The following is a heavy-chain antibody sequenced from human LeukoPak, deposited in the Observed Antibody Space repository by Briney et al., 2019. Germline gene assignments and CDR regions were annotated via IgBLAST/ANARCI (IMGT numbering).Heavy chain of an antibody. CDR2: IYYSGST. CDR1: GGSISSSSYY. Sequence: SETLSLTCTVSGGSISSSSYYWGWIRQPPGKGLEWIGSIYYSGSTYYNPSLKSRVTISADTSKNQFSLKLSSATAADTAVYYCASVGYDYVWGSYRLLSWGQGTLVTVSS. V-gene: IGHV4-39*01. J-gene: IGHJ5*02. D-gene: IGHD3-16*02. CDR3: ASVGYDYVWGSYRLLS.